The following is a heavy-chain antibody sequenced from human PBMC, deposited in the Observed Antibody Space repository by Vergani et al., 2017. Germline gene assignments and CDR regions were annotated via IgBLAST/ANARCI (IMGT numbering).Heavy chain of an antibody. CDR1: GGSFSGYY. CDR3: ARGSWFDY. CDR2: INHSGST. Sequence: QVQLQQWGAGLLKPSETLSLTCDVYGGSFSGYYWSWIRQPPGKGLEWIGEINHSGSTNYNPSLKSRVTISVDTSKNQFSLKLSAVTAADTAVYSCARGSWFDYWGQGTLVTVSS. V-gene: IGHV4-34*01. J-gene: IGHJ4*02.